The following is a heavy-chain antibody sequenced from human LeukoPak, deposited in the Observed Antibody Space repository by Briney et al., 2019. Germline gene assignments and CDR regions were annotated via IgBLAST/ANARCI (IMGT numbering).Heavy chain of an antibody. CDR1: GGTFSSYA. J-gene: IGHJ4*02. D-gene: IGHD2-2*01. CDR3: ASGRCSSTSCPLGY. V-gene: IGHV1-69*13. CDR2: IIPIFGTA. Sequence: SVKVSCKASGGTFSSYAISWVRQAPGQGLEWMGGIIPIFGTANYAQKFQGRVTITADESTSTAYMELSSLRSEDTAVYYCASGRCSSTSCPLGYWGQGTLVTVSS.